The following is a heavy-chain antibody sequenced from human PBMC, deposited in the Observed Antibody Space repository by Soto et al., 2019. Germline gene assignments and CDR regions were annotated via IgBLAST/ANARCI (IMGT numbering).Heavy chain of an antibody. Sequence: QVQLQESGPGLVKPSETLSLTCTVSGGSISSYYWSWIRQPPGKGLEWMGYIYYSGSTNYNPSLTSRGTISVDTSKNQFSLKLNSVTAADTAVYYCARGLHSGYDYVDYWGQGTLVTVSS. CDR3: ARGLHSGYDYVDY. V-gene: IGHV4-59*01. D-gene: IGHD5-12*01. CDR1: GGSISSYY. CDR2: IYYSGST. J-gene: IGHJ4*02.